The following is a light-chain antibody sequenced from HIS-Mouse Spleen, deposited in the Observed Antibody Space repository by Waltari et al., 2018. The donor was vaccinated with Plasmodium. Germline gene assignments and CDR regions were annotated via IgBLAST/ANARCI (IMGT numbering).Light chain of an antibody. J-gene: IGLJ3*02. CDR1: ALPKKY. CDR3: CSTDSSGNHRV. Sequence: SYELTQPPSVSVSPGQTARITCSGDALPKKYAYWYQQKSVQRPVLVIYDDSKRPSGIPERFSGASSGTMATWSISGAQVGDEADYYCCSTDSSGNHRVFGGGTKLTVL. CDR2: DDS. V-gene: IGLV3-10*01.